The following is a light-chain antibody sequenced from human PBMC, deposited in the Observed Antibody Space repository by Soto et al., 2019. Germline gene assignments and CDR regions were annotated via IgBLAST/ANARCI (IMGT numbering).Light chain of an antibody. CDR1: QSVIYSSNAKTY. CDR3: HHYYNIPRT. CDR2: SAS. J-gene: IGKJ2*01. V-gene: IGKV4-1*01. Sequence: DIVMTQSTDSLAASLGERATINCKSSQSVIYSSNAKTYISWYQLKPGQPPKLLIYSASNRESGVPDRFSGSGGVRVFTLTTSSLPAEDVVVYYGHHYYNIPRTFGQGNKVEI.